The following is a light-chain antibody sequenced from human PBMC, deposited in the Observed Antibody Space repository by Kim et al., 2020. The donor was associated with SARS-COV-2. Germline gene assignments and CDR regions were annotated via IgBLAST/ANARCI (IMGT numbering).Light chain of an antibody. V-gene: IGKV3-20*01. Sequence: SPGEKATLSCRASQSVSSSNLAWYQQKPGRAPSILMYGASSRAAGIPDRFSGSGSGTDFILTISRLEPEDFAVYYCQQYGIAPPYTFGQGTKLEI. CDR1: QSVSSSN. J-gene: IGKJ2*01. CDR2: GAS. CDR3: QQYGIAPPYT.